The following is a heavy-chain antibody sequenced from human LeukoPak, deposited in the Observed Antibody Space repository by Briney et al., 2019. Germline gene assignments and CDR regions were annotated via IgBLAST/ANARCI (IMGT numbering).Heavy chain of an antibody. J-gene: IGHJ6*02. CDR2: ISWNSGSI. CDR3: TKDMGSYGDNLVSYGMDV. D-gene: IGHD4-17*01. Sequence: GGSLRLSCAVSGFTFDDYAMHWVRQAPGKGLEWVSGISWNSGSIGYADSVKGRFTISRDNAKNSLYLQMNGLRAEDTALYYCTKDMGSYGDNLVSYGMDVWGQGTTVTVSS. V-gene: IGHV3-9*01. CDR1: GFTFDDYA.